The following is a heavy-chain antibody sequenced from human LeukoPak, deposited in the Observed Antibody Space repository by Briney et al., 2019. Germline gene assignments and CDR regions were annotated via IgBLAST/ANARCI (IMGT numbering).Heavy chain of an antibody. D-gene: IGHD3-10*01. CDR3: ASGRGQLRSYGMDV. CDR1: GGSFSGYY. Sequence: SETLSLTCAVYGGSFSGYYWSWIRQPPGKGLEWIGEINHSGSTNYNPSLKSRVTISVDTSKNQFSLKLSSVTAADTAVYYCASGRGQLRSYGMDVWGQGTTVTVSS. CDR2: INHSGST. J-gene: IGHJ6*02. V-gene: IGHV4-34*01.